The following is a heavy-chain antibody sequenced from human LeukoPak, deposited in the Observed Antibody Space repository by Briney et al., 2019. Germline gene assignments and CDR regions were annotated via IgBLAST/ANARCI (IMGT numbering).Heavy chain of an antibody. CDR1: GFTFSSYW. Sequence: PGGSLRLSCAASGFTFSSYWMHWVRQAPGKGLVWVSRINSDGSSTSYADSVKGRFTISRDNAKNTLYLQINSLRAEDTAVYYCARDLAVIAAAGPTYYYYGMDVWGQGTTVTVSS. V-gene: IGHV3-74*01. J-gene: IGHJ6*02. CDR2: INSDGSST. D-gene: IGHD6-13*01. CDR3: ARDLAVIAAAGPTYYYYGMDV.